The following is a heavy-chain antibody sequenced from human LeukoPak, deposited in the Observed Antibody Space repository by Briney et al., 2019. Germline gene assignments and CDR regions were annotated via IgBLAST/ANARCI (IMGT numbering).Heavy chain of an antibody. CDR3: ARVYGSESLRAFDI. CDR2: INAGNGNT. CDR1: GYTFTNYA. Sequence: AAVKVSCKASGYTFTNYAMHWVRQAPGQRLEWMGWINAGNGNTKYSQKFQGRVTITRDTSASTAYMELSSLRSEDTAVYYCARVYGSESLRAFDIWGQGTMVTVSS. D-gene: IGHD3-10*01. J-gene: IGHJ3*02. V-gene: IGHV1-3*01.